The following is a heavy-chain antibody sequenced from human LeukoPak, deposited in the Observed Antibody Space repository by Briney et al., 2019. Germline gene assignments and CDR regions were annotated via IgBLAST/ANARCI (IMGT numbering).Heavy chain of an antibody. CDR3: ARVRGCSNYVSY. Sequence: PGGSLRLSCAASGFTFSSYSMNWVRQAPGKGLEWVSSISSSSSYIYYADSVKGRFTISRDNAKSSLYLQMNSLRAEDTAVYYCARVRGCSNYVSYWGQGTLVTVSS. V-gene: IGHV3-21*01. D-gene: IGHD3-16*01. CDR1: GFTFSSYS. J-gene: IGHJ4*02. CDR2: ISSSSSYI.